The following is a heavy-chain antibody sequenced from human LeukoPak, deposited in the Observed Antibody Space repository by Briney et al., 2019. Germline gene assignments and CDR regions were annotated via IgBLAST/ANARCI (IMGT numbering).Heavy chain of an antibody. V-gene: IGHV3-23*01. J-gene: IGHJ4*02. CDR1: GFTFSSYA. CDR2: ISVSGGST. D-gene: IGHD4-11*01. CDR3: AKGGGATVPFDN. Sequence: PGGSLRLSCAASGFTFSSYAMSWVRQAPGKGLEWVSVISVSGGSTYYADSVKGRFTISRDNSKNTLYLQMNSLGVEDTAVYYCAKGGGATVPFDNWGQGTLVTVSS.